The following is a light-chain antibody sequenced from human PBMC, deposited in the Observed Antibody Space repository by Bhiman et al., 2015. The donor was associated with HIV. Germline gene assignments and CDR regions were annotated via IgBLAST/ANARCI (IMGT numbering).Light chain of an antibody. CDR3: CSYTGSSSTYYV. V-gene: IGLV1-51*02. J-gene: IGLJ1*01. Sequence: QSVLTQPPSVSAAPGQKVTISCSGSSSNIGNNYVSWYQQFPGTAPKLLIYENNKRPSGIPDRFSGSKSGTSATLGITGLQTGDEADYYCCSYTGSSSTYYVFGTGTKVTVL. CDR1: SSNIGNNY. CDR2: ENN.